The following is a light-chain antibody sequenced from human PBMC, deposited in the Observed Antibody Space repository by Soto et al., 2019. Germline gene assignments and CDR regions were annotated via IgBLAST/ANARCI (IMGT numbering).Light chain of an antibody. J-gene: IGKJ5*01. V-gene: IGKV3-20*01. CDR3: QQYVGSPIT. CDR2: GAS. Sequence: PGGRATLSCRASQSVSRRLAWYQHRPGQSPRLLISGASMRASGVPVRFSGSGSGTDFTLTISRLEPEDFALYYCQQYVGSPITFGQGTRLEIK. CDR1: QSVSRR.